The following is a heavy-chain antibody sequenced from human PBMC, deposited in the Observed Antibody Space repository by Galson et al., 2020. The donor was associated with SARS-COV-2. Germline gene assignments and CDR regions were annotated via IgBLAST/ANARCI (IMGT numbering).Heavy chain of an antibody. CDR1: GGSISSSSYY. CDR3: ARGGGYGF. D-gene: IGHD5-12*01. CDR2: IYYSGST. J-gene: IGHJ4*02. V-gene: IGHV4-39*07. Sequence: SETLSLTCTVSGGSISSSSYYWGWIRQPPGKGLEWIGSIYYSGSTYYNPSLKSRVTISVDTSKNQFSLKLSSVTAADTAVYYCARGGGYGFWGQGTLVTVSS.